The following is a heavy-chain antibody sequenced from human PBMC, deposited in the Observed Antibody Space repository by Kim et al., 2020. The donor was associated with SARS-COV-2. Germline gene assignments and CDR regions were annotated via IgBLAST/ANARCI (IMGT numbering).Heavy chain of an antibody. CDR1: GHTFSSYA. D-gene: IGHD3-22*01. Sequence: ASVKVSCKASGHTFSSYAMNWVRQAPGQGLEWMGWINTNTGNPTYAQDFTGRFVISWDTSDSTTYLQLTSLKSEDTAVYYCASTMLYGVISALDLWGRGTMVTVSS. CDR2: INTNTGNP. V-gene: IGHV7-4-1*02. CDR3: ASTMLYGVISALDL. J-gene: IGHJ3*01.